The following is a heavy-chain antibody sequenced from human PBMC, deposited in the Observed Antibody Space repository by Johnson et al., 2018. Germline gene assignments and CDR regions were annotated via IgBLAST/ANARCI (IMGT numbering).Heavy chain of an antibody. Sequence: QVQLVESGGGVVQXGRSXRLXCVASGFTFTSYAMRWVRQAPGKGLEWVALISFDGGNKNYTDSVKGRFTLSRDNSENTLYLQMNSLRPEDTALYSCASEFLVGAKSAVDYWGQGTLVTVSS. D-gene: IGHD1-26*01. J-gene: IGHJ4*02. CDR3: ASEFLVGAKSAVDY. V-gene: IGHV3-30-3*01. CDR1: GFTFTSYA. CDR2: ISFDGGNK.